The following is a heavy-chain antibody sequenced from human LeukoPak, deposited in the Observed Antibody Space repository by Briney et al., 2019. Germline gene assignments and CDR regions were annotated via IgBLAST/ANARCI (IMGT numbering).Heavy chain of an antibody. D-gene: IGHD5-18*01. CDR3: ARPGRYSYGRITYYFDY. V-gene: IGHV4-34*01. J-gene: IGHJ4*02. CDR2: INHSGST. Sequence: SETLSLTCAVYGGSFSGYYWSWIRQPPGKGLEWIGEINHSGSTNYNPSLKSRVTISVDTSKNQFSLKLSSVTAADTAVYYCARPGRYSYGRITYYFDYWGQGTLVTVSS. CDR1: GGSFSGYY.